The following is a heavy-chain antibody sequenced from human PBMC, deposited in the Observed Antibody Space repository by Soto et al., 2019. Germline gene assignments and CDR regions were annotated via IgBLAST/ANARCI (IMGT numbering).Heavy chain of an antibody. J-gene: IGHJ6*02. CDR1: GGSISSGGYY. V-gene: IGHV4-31*03. D-gene: IGHD3-16*01. CDR2: IYYSGST. Sequence: SETLSLTCTVSGGSISSGGYYWSWIRQHPGKGLEWIGYIYYSGSTYYNQSLKNRVNISVDTSKNQFSMKLSSVTAADTAVYYCARGGYYFYYGMDVWGQGTTVTVSS. CDR3: ARGGYYFYYGMDV.